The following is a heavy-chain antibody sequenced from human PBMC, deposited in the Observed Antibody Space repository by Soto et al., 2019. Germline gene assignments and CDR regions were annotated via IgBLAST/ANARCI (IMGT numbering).Heavy chain of an antibody. Sequence: PGGSLRLSCAASGFTFSNYDMHWVRQATGKGLEWVSGIGIVGDTYYPGSVKGRFTISRDNAKNSLYLQMNSLRAEDTAVYYCARDPYYDSSGYYQKYFQHWGQGTLVTVSS. J-gene: IGHJ1*01. CDR3: ARDPYYDSSGYYQKYFQH. CDR1: GFTFSNYD. D-gene: IGHD3-22*01. CDR2: IGIVGDT. V-gene: IGHV3-13*04.